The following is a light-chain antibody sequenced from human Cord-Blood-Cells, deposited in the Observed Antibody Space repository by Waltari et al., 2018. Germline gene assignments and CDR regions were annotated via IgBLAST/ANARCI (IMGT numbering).Light chain of an antibody. CDR2: GAS. CDR1: QSVSSSY. CDR3: QQYGSSPWT. V-gene: IGKV3-20*01. J-gene: IGKJ1*01. Sequence: EIVLTHSPGTLSLSPGERATLSCRANQSVSSSYLAWYQQKPGQAPRLLIYGASSRATGIPDRFSGSGSGKDFTLTISRVEPEDFAVYYCQQYGSSPWTFGQGTKVEIK.